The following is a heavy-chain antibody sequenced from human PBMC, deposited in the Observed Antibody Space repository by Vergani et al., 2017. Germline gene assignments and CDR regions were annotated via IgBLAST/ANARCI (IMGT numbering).Heavy chain of an antibody. V-gene: IGHV3-48*03. CDR3: ARETVYNWNYPVNWFDP. D-gene: IGHD1-7*01. CDR1: GFTFSSYE. J-gene: IGHJ5*02. CDR2: ISSSCSTI. Sequence: EVQLVESGGGLVQPGGSLRLSCAASGFTFSSYEMNWVRQAPGKGLEWVSYISSSCSTIYYADSVKGRFTISRDNAKNSLYLQMNSLRAEDTAVYYCARETVYNWNYPVNWFDPWGQGTLVTVSS.